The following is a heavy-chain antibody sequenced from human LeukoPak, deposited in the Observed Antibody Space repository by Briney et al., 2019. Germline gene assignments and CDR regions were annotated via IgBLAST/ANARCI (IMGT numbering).Heavy chain of an antibody. V-gene: IGHV3-21*01. D-gene: IGHD4-17*01. Sequence: GGSLRLSCAASGFTFNNYSMNWVRQAPGKGLEWVSSISSSSSYIYYADSVKGRFTISRDNAKNSLYLQMNSLRAEDTAVYYCAREVPELTVTTGYWGQGTLVTVSS. CDR2: ISSSSSYI. CDR3: AREVPELTVTTGY. J-gene: IGHJ4*02. CDR1: GFTFNNYS.